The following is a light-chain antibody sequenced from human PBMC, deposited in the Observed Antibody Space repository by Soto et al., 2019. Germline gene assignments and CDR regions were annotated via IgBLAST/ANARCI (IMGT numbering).Light chain of an antibody. CDR1: QSISNSY. V-gene: IGKV3-20*01. J-gene: IGKJ4*01. CDR2: DAS. Sequence: EIVLTQSPGTLSLSPGERATLSCRASQSISNSYLAWYQQKPGQAPRLLIYDASSRATGVPDRFSGSRSGTDFTLTISRLEPGDFAVYYCQQYGSSPPLTFGGGTKVEIK. CDR3: QQYGSSPPLT.